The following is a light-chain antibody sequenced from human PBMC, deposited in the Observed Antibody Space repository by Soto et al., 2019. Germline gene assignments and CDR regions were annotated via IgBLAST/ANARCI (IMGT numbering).Light chain of an antibody. CDR2: AAS. J-gene: IGKJ5*01. V-gene: IGKV1-9*01. Sequence: DIQLTQSTSSLSASVGDRVTITCRSSQAIFTFLAWYQVKPGKAPKLLIYAASTLESGVPSRFSATVSGTEFSLTITSLQPEDFATYYCQQLFDSPITFGQGTRLENK. CDR1: QAIFTF. CDR3: QQLFDSPIT.